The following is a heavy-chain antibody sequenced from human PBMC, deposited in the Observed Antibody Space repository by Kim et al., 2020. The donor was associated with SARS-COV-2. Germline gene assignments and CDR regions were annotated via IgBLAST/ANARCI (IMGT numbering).Heavy chain of an antibody. J-gene: IGHJ6*02. CDR2: INTNTGNP. D-gene: IGHD2-2*01. Sequence: ASVKVSCKASGYTFTSYAMNWVRQAPGQGLEWMGWINTNTGNPTYAQGFTGRFVFSLDTSVSTAYLQISSLKAEDTAVYYCATSVVVPAYHYYYYGMDVWGQGTTVTVSS. V-gene: IGHV7-4-1*02. CDR1: GYTFTSYA. CDR3: ATSVVVPAYHYYYYGMDV.